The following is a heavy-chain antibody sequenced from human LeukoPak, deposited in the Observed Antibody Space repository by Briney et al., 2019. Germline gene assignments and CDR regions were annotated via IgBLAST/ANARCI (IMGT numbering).Heavy chain of an antibody. CDR3: ARVRRDGYYAFDY. Sequence: ASVKVSCKASGYTFTGYYMHWVRQAPGQGLEWMGRINPNSGGTNYAQQFQGRVTMTRDTSISTAYMERSRLRSDDTAVYYCARVRRDGYYAFDYWGQGTLVTVSS. J-gene: IGHJ4*02. CDR1: GYTFTGYY. D-gene: IGHD5-24*01. CDR2: INPNSGGT. V-gene: IGHV1-2*06.